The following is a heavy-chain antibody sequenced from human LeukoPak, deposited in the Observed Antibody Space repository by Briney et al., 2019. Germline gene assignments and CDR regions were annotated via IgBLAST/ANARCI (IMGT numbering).Heavy chain of an antibody. V-gene: IGHV3-30*04. Sequence: GGSLRLSCAASGFTFSSYAMHWVRQAPGKGLEWVAVISYDGSNKYYADSVKGRFTISRDNSKNTLYLQMNSLRPEDTALYYCAKRATGTTPSYYYYFMDVWGKGTTVTVSS. CDR3: AKRATGTTPSYYYYFMDV. CDR1: GFTFSSYA. J-gene: IGHJ6*03. CDR2: ISYDGSNK. D-gene: IGHD1-1*01.